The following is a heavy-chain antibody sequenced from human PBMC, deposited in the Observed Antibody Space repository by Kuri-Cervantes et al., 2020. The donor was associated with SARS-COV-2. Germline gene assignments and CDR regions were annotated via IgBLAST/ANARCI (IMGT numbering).Heavy chain of an antibody. D-gene: IGHD7-27*01. CDR1: GFTFSSYW. Sequence: GGSLRLSCAASGFTFSSYWMSWVRQTPGKGLEWVSSISSSSSYIYYADSVKGRFTISRDNAKNSLYLQMNSLRAEDTAVYYCARGLWGIQYYFDYWGQGTLVTVSS. CDR2: ISSSSSYI. CDR3: ARGLWGIQYYFDY. J-gene: IGHJ4*02. V-gene: IGHV3-21*01.